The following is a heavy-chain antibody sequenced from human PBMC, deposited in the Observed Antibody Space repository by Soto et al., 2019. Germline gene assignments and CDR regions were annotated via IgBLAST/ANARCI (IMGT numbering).Heavy chain of an antibody. Sequence: PGGSLRLSCAASGFTFSSYSMNWVRQAPGKGLEWVSSISSSSSYIYYADSVKGRFTISRDNAKNSLYLQMNSLRAEDTAVYYCASPKAEGSGPYYYYYYGMDVWGQGTTVTVSS. J-gene: IGHJ6*02. CDR2: ISSSSSYI. D-gene: IGHD3-10*01. V-gene: IGHV3-21*01. CDR1: GFTFSSYS. CDR3: ASPKAEGSGPYYYYYYGMDV.